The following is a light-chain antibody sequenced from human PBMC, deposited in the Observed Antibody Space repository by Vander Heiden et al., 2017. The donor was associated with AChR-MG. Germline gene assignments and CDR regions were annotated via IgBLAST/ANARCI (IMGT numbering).Light chain of an antibody. CDR1: QSISSH. CDR3: QQSVSLPLT. J-gene: IGKJ3*01. CDR2: AAS. V-gene: IGKV1-39*01. Sequence: DIQMTQSPSSLSASVGDSVTITCRASQSISSHLNWYQHKAGKAPKLLISAASSLQSGVPSRFSGSGSGTDFTLTISRLQPEDFATYFCQQSVSLPLTFGPGTTVDIK.